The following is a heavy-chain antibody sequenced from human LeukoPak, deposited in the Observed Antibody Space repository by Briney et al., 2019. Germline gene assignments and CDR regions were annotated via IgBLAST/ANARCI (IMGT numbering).Heavy chain of an antibody. D-gene: IGHD3-10*01. Sequence: ASVKVSCKASGYTFTSYYMHWVRQAPGQGLEWMGIINPSGGSTSYAQKFQGRVTMTRDTSTSTVYMELSSLRSEDTAVYYCARDPGGLVGENYFDYWGQGTLVTVCS. V-gene: IGHV1-46*01. CDR2: INPSGGST. CDR1: GYTFTSYY. CDR3: ARDPGGLVGENYFDY. J-gene: IGHJ4*02.